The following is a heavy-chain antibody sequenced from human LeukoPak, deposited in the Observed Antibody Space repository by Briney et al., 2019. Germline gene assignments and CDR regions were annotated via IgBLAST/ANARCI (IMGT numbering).Heavy chain of an antibody. Sequence: GGSLRLSCAASGFTFSSYWMHWVRQAPGKGLVWVSRINSDGSSTNYADSSNGRFTISRDNAENTLYLQMNSLRAEDTAVYYCARGAIAMAGIIDYWGQGTLVTVSS. CDR1: GFTFSSYW. CDR3: ARGAIAMAGIIDY. V-gene: IGHV3-74*01. J-gene: IGHJ4*02. CDR2: INSDGSST. D-gene: IGHD6-19*01.